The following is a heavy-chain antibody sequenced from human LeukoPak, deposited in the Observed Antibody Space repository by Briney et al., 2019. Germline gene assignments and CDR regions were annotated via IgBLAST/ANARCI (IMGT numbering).Heavy chain of an antibody. CDR1: GFTVSSNF. V-gene: IGHV3-66*01. Sequence: PGGSLRLSCAASGFTVSSNFMSWVRQAPGKGLEWVSFIYSGGSTYYADSVKGRFTISRDNSKNTVYLQMNSLRAEDTAVYYCARTRLGSHPACFDYWGQGTLVTVSS. CDR2: IYSGGST. D-gene: IGHD7-27*01. CDR3: ARTRLGSHPACFDY. J-gene: IGHJ4*02.